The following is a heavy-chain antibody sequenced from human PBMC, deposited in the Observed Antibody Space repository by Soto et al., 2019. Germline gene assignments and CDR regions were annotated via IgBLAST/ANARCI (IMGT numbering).Heavy chain of an antibody. CDR1: GGSISSSSYY. CDR2: IYYSGST. CDR3: ARRGDYIWGSYRYTDDAFDI. Sequence: SETLSLTCTVSGGSISSSSYYWGWIRQPPGKGLEWIGSIYYSGSTYYNPSLKSRVTISVDTSKNQFSLKLSSVTAADTAVYYCARRGDYIWGSYRYTDDAFDIWGQGTMVTVSS. V-gene: IGHV4-39*01. J-gene: IGHJ3*02. D-gene: IGHD3-16*02.